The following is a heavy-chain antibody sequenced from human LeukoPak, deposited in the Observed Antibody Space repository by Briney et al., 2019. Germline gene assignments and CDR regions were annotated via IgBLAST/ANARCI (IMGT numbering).Heavy chain of an antibody. CDR1: GFTFSNAW. Sequence: GGSLRHACAASGFTFSNAWMSWVRQAPRKGLEWVGRIKSKTDGGTTDYAAPVKGRFTISRDDSKNTLYLQMNSLRAEDTAVYYCARNIHSAWYGNTDYWGQGTLVTVSS. V-gene: IGHV3-15*01. D-gene: IGHD6-19*01. J-gene: IGHJ4*02. CDR3: ARNIHSAWYGNTDY. CDR2: IKSKTDGGTT.